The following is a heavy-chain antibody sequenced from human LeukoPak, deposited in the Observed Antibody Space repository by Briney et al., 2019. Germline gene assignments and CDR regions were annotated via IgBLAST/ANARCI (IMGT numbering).Heavy chain of an antibody. CDR2: IKPDGSEK. CDR3: ATELELPFQ. Sequence: GGSLRLSCAASGFTFSSFWMSWVRQAPGTRLEWVANIKPDGSEKYYVDSVKGRFTISRDNAQNSLYLQMSSLRAEDTAVYYCATELELPFQWGQGTLVTVSS. D-gene: IGHD1-7*01. CDR1: GFTFSSFW. V-gene: IGHV3-7*01. J-gene: IGHJ4*02.